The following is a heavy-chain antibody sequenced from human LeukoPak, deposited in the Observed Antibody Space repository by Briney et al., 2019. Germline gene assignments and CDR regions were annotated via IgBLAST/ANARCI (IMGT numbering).Heavy chain of an antibody. D-gene: IGHD3-10*01. J-gene: IGHJ4*02. CDR1: GGSISSSSYY. Sequence: SEALSLTCTVSGGSISSSSYYWGWIRQPPGKGLEWIGSIYYSGSTYYNPSLKSRVTISVDTSKNQFSLKLSSVTAADTAVYYCARGVDYYGVWGQGTLVTVSS. CDR3: ARGVDYYGV. V-gene: IGHV4-39*01. CDR2: IYYSGST.